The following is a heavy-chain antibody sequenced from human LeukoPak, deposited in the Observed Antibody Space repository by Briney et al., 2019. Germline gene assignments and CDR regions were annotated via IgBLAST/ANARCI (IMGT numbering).Heavy chain of an antibody. Sequence: GGSLRLSCAASGFTFSSYWMSWVRQAPGKGLEWVANIKQDGSEKYYVDSVKGRFTISRDNAKNSLYLQMNSLRAEDTAVYYCARDYYGSGSYYLDYWGQGTLVTVSS. CDR3: ARDYYGSGSYYLDY. J-gene: IGHJ4*02. V-gene: IGHV3-7*01. CDR2: IKQDGSEK. CDR1: GFTFSSYW. D-gene: IGHD3-10*01.